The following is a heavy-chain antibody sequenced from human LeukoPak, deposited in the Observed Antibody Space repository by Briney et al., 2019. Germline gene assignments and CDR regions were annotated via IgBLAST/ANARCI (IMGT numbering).Heavy chain of an antibody. V-gene: IGHV3-23*01. J-gene: IGHJ4*02. CDR2: ISGSGTST. CDR3: TKRPVVVITTPYFDY. Sequence: GRSLRLSCAASGFTFSSYAMSWVRQAPGKGLEWVSSISGSGTSTYYADSVKGRFTISRDNSKNTLFLQMNSLRAEDTAVYYCTKRPVVVITTPYFDYWGQGTLVTVSS. D-gene: IGHD3-22*01. CDR1: GFTFSSYA.